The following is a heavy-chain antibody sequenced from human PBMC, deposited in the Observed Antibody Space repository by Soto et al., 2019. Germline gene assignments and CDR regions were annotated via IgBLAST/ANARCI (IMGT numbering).Heavy chain of an antibody. V-gene: IGHV3-48*03. CDR3: ARVIVLMVYAPGLGMDV. J-gene: IGHJ6*02. D-gene: IGHD2-8*01. CDR1: GFTFSSYE. CDR2: ISSSGSTI. Sequence: EGSLRLSCAASGFTFSSYEMNWVRQAPGKGLEWVSYISSSGSTIYYADSVKGRFTISRDNAKNSLYLQMNSLRAEDTAVYYCARVIVLMVYAPGLGMDVWGQGTTVTVSS.